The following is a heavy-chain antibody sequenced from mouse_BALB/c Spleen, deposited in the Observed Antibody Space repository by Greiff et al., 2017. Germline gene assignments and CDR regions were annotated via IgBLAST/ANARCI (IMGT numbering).Heavy chain of an antibody. Sequence: VKLQESGAELVKPGASVKLSCKASGYTFTSYYMYWVKQRPGQGLEWIGEINPSNGGTNFNEKFKSKATLTVDKSSSTAYMQLSSLTSEDSAVYYCTRVSVRYYFDYWGQGTTLTVSS. V-gene: IGHV1S81*02. CDR2: INPSNGGT. CDR3: TRVSVRYYFDY. J-gene: IGHJ2*01. CDR1: GYTFTSYY.